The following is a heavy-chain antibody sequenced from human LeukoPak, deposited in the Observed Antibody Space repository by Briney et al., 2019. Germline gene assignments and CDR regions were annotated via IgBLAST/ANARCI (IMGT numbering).Heavy chain of an antibody. J-gene: IGHJ4*02. CDR3: AKDFYGSGRSGFDY. Sequence: GGSLRLSCAASGFTFSNYAMTWVRQAPGKGLEWVSAISGGGGSTYYADSMKGRFTISRDNSKNTLFLQMNSLRAEDTAVYYCAKDFYGSGRSGFDYWGQGTLVTVSS. CDR2: ISGGGGST. D-gene: IGHD3-10*01. V-gene: IGHV3-23*01. CDR1: GFTFSNYA.